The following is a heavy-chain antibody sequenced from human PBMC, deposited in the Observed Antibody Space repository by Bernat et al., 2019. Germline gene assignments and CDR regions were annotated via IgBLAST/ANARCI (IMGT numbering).Heavy chain of an antibody. J-gene: IGHJ6*03. V-gene: IGHV4-39*01. CDR2: FHYTGNS. CDR1: GGSISSDSYS. Sequence: QLQLQESGPGLVKPSETLSLTCTVSGGSISSDSYSWGWIRQPPGKGLEWIGSFHYTGNSYYSPSFKSRVTISVDTSKNQFSLQLSSVTAADTAVYYCARQSSGYDSHYDYYMDVWGKGTTVTVSS. CDR3: ARQSSGYDSHYDYYMDV. D-gene: IGHD5-12*01.